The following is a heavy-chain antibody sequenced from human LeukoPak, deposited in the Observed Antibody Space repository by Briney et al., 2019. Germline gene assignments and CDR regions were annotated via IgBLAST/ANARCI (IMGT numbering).Heavy chain of an antibody. D-gene: IGHD2-2*01. J-gene: IGHJ5*02. CDR2: ISAYNGNT. CDR1: GYTFTVYY. V-gene: IGHV1-18*04. Sequence: ASVTVSFKASGYTFTVYYMHWVRQAPGQGLEWMGWISAYNGNTKYAQKLQGRVTITTDTYTSTDYMEVRSVRDEDTGVYYCARTLGRSGRYCSSTSCKNWFDPWGQGTLVTVSS. CDR3: ARTLGRSGRYCSSTSCKNWFDP.